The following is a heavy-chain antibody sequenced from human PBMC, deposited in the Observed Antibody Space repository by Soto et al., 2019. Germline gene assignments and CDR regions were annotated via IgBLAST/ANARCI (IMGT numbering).Heavy chain of an antibody. CDR2: IIPILGIA. CDR1: GGTFRSYT. CDR3: ARVVVDTAMVYNWFDP. D-gene: IGHD5-18*01. J-gene: IGHJ5*02. Sequence: SVTVDFTGAGGTFRSYTISLVRQENGQGLEWMGRIIPILGIANYAQKFQGRVTITADKSTSTAYMELSSLRSEDTAVYYCARVVVDTAMVYNWFDPWGQGTLVTVSS. V-gene: IGHV1-69*02.